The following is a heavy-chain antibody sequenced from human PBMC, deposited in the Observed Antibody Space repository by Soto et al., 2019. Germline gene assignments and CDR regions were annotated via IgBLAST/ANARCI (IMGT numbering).Heavy chain of an antibody. J-gene: IGHJ4*02. CDR3: ARNGPYCSSTSCYFDY. D-gene: IGHD2-2*01. CDR2: IIPILGIA. CDR1: GGTFSSYT. V-gene: IGHV1-69*02. Sequence: KVSCKASGGTFSSYTISWVRQAPGQGLEWMGRIIPILGIANYAQKFQGRVTITADKSTSTAYMELSSLRSEDTAVYYCARNGPYCSSTSCYFDYWGQGTLVTVSS.